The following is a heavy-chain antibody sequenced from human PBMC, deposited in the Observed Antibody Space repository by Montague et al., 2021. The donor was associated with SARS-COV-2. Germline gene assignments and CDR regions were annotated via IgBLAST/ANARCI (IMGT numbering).Heavy chain of an antibody. CDR2: VHYTGSS. D-gene: IGHD2-15*01. V-gene: IGHV4-59*01. CDR1: GDSISSYY. J-gene: IGHJ4*02. CDR3: ARAQNTCFIANCVNYFDL. Sequence: SETLSLTCEVSGDSISSYYWSWIRQSPGKGLEWIGYVHYTGSSKYTPSLKTRVTLSLDTPKNHFSLKLRSVTAADTAIYYCARAQNTCFIANCVNYFDLWGLGALVTVSS.